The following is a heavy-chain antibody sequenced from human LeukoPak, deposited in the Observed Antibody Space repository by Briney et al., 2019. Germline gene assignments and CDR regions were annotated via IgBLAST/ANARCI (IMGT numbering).Heavy chain of an antibody. V-gene: IGHV4-34*01. J-gene: IGHJ5*02. D-gene: IGHD6-13*01. Sequence: SSETLSLTCAVYGGSFSGYYWSWIRHPPGKGLEWIGEINHSGSTNYNPSLKSRVTISVDTSKNQFSLKLSSVTAADTAVYYCARILVAAAGTGWFDPWGQGTLVTVSS. CDR2: INHSGST. CDR3: ARILVAAAGTGWFDP. CDR1: GGSFSGYY.